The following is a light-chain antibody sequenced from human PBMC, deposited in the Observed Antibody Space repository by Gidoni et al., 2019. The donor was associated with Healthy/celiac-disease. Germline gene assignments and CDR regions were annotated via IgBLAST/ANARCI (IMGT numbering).Light chain of an antibody. V-gene: IGKV3-15*01. CDR1: QSVSSN. CDR3: QQYNNWPS. J-gene: IGKJ2*01. CDR2: GAS. Sequence: EIVMTQSPATLSVSPGERATLSCRASQSVSSNLAWYQQKPGQAPRLLIYGASTRATGIPEFTLTISSLQSEDFAVYYCQQYNNWPSFGQXTKLEIK.